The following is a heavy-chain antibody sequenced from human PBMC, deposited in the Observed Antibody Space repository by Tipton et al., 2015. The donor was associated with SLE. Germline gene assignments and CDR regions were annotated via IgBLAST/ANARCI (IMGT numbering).Heavy chain of an antibody. V-gene: IGHV4-34*01. Sequence: TLSLTCDVYGDSLSGYYWSWIRQPPGKGLEWIGEINHSGSTNYNPSLKSRVTISVDTSKKQFSLKLRSVTAADTAVYYCARGIVAAFFYWGQGTLVTVSS. CDR3: ARGIVAAFFY. J-gene: IGHJ4*02. CDR2: INHSGST. CDR1: GDSLSGYY. D-gene: IGHD6-6*01.